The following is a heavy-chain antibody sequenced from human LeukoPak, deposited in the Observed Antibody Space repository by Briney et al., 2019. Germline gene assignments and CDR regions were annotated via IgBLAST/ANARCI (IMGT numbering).Heavy chain of an antibody. CDR1: GGTFSSYA. D-gene: IGHD3-10*01. CDR2: LIPIFGTS. CDR3: ARGAVRGVIVDYYYYGMDV. J-gene: IGHJ6*02. V-gene: IGHV1-69*13. Sequence: ASVKVSCKASGGTFSSYAISWVRQAPGQVLEWMGGLIPIFGTSNYAQKFQGRVTITADESTSTAYMELSSLRSEDTAVYYCARGAVRGVIVDYYYYGMDVWGQGTTVTVSS.